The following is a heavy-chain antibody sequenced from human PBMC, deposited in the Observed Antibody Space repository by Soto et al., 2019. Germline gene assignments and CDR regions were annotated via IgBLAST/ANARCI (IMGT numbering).Heavy chain of an antibody. D-gene: IGHD1-26*01. CDR2: IIPIFGTA. CDR3: ARDIVGSTYYYYYGMDV. Sequence: QVQLVQSGAEVKKPGSSVKVSCKASGGTFSSYAISWVRQAPGQGLEWMGGIIPIFGTANHAQKFQGRVTITADESTSTAYMELISLRSEYTAVYYCARDIVGSTYYYYYGMDVWGQGTTVPVSS. V-gene: IGHV1-69*01. CDR1: GGTFSSYA. J-gene: IGHJ6*02.